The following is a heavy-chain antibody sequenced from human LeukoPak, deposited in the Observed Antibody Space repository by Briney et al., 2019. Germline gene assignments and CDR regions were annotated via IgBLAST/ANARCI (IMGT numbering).Heavy chain of an antibody. V-gene: IGHV3-23*01. J-gene: IGHJ5*02. Sequence: GGSLRLSCAASGFLFSRCAMSWVRQAPGKGLEWVSSISGAGDIAHYAESVKGRFTISRDNSGNTLCVQMDSLRAEDTAVYYCAKVKSSLTLIGAWGQGTLVTVSS. CDR2: ISGAGDIA. CDR1: GFLFSRCA. CDR3: AKVKSSLTLIGA. D-gene: IGHD2-8*01.